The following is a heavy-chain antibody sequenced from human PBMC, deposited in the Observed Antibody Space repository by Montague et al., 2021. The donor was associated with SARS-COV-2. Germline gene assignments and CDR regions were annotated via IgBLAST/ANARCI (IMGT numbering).Heavy chain of an antibody. CDR2: ISTSGSS. D-gene: IGHD6-19*01. J-gene: IGHJ6*03. V-gene: IGHV4-4*08. CDR1: GGSISSYY. Sequence: SETLSLTCTVSGGSISSYYWSWIRQPPGKGLEWIGHISTSGSSSYNPSLKSRVTIILDTSKQQFSLELTSVTAADTAVYYCVRDRRGMAMAGRAYYYYYMDVWGKGTTVTVSS. CDR3: VRDRRGMAMAGRAYYYYYMDV.